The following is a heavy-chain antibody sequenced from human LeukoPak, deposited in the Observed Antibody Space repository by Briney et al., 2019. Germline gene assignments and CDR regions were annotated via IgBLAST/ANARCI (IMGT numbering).Heavy chain of an antibody. CDR3: AREMISGSYYSLFRSFDY. V-gene: IGHV6-1*01. CDR1: GDSVSSNSAA. Sequence: SQTLSLTCAISGDSVSSNSAAWNWIRQSPSRGLEWLGRTYCRSKWYNDYAVSVKSRITINPDTSKNQFSLQLNSVTPEDTAVYYCAREMISGSYYSLFRSFDYWGQGTLVTVSS. CDR2: TYCRSKWYN. D-gene: IGHD1-26*01. J-gene: IGHJ4*02.